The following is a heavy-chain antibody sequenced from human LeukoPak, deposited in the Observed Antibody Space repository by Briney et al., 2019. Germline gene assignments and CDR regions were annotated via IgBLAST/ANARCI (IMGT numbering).Heavy chain of an antibody. CDR2: INQDGSEK. D-gene: IGHD1-26*01. J-gene: IGHJ4*02. CDR3: ARDTRTFDY. CDR1: GFTFSSYA. V-gene: IGHV3-7*01. Sequence: PGGSLRLSCAASGFTFSSYAMSWVRRAPGKGLEWVANINQDGSEKYYVDSVKGRFTISRDNARNSLFLQLNSLRAEDTAVYYCARDTRTFDYWGQGTLVTVSS.